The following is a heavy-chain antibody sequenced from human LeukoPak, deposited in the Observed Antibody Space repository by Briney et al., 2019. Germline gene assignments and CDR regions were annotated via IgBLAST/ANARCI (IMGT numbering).Heavy chain of an antibody. V-gene: IGHV1-8*01. CDR2: MNPKRGNS. D-gene: IGHD3-22*01. Sequence: ASVKVSCKASGYTFTSYDINWVRQATGQGLEWMGWMNPKRGNSGYAQKFQGRVTMTRNTSISTAYMELSSLRSEDTAVYYCARGEPYYYDSSGYNFDYWGQGTLVTVSS. J-gene: IGHJ4*02. CDR1: GYTFTSYD. CDR3: ARGEPYYYDSSGYNFDY.